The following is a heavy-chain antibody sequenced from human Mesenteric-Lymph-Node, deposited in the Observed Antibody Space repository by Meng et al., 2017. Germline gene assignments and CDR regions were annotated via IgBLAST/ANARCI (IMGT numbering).Heavy chain of an antibody. Sequence: QVQLVQAGAEVKNRWGSVKVSRRAQGYAFNKHVITWVRQAAGQSTEWMGWISCYNGNTIYAQLLQGRATLTTDTSTSTAYMELRSLTSDDTAVYYCARDPSNTSGRYAYSDYWGQGTLFTVSS. J-gene: IGHJ4*02. D-gene: IGHD6-19*01. CDR3: ARDPSNTSGRYAYSDY. CDR2: ISCYNGNT. V-gene: IGHV1-18*01. CDR1: GYAFNKHV.